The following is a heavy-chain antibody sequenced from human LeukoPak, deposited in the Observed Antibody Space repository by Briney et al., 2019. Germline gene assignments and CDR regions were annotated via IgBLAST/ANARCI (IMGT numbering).Heavy chain of an antibody. Sequence: PGGSLRLSCAASGFTFSSYAMHWVRPAPGKGLGWVAVISYDGSNKYYADSVKGRFTISRDNSKNTLYLQMNSLRAEDTAVYYCAREKSYYDSSGYYDYWGQGTLVTVSS. CDR3: AREKSYYDSSGYYDY. D-gene: IGHD3-22*01. J-gene: IGHJ4*02. CDR2: ISYDGSNK. CDR1: GFTFSSYA. V-gene: IGHV3-30*04.